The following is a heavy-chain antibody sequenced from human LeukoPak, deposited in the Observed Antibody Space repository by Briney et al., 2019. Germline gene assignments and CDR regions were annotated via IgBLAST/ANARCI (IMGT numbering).Heavy chain of an antibody. Sequence: GESLKISCKGSGYSFTNYWITWVRQMPGKGLEWMGRIDPSDSYTNYSPSFQGHVTISADKSISTAYLQWGSLRASETAMYYCARSSYYDSSGYSTSDYWGQGTLVTVSS. CDR1: GYSFTNYW. V-gene: IGHV5-10-1*01. D-gene: IGHD3-22*01. CDR2: IDPSDSYT. J-gene: IGHJ4*02. CDR3: ARSSYYDSSGYSTSDY.